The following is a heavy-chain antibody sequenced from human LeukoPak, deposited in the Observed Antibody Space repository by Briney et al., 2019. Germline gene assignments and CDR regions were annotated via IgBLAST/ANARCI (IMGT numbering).Heavy chain of an antibody. D-gene: IGHD1-14*01. V-gene: IGHV3-48*03. J-gene: IGHJ4*02. CDR1: GFTFSSYE. CDR3: ARDLRYLFPDC. Sequence: PGGSLRLSCAASGFTFSSYEMNWVRQAPGKGLEWVSYISSSGSTIYYADSVKGRFTISRDNAKNSLYLQMNSLRAEDTAVYYCARDLRYLFPDCWGQGTLVTVSS. CDR2: ISSSGSTI.